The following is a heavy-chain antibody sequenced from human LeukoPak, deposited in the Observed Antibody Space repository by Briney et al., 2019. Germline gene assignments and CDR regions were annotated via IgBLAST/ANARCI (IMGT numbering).Heavy chain of an antibody. Sequence: SETLSLTCTVSGGSISSGSHYWTWFRQPAGKGLEWIGRIYSSGSTNYNPSLNTRLTISSDTSKNQFSLKLSSVTAADTAVYYCARPNIRYCSGGACSNDVSDYWGQGTLVTVSS. D-gene: IGHD2-15*01. V-gene: IGHV4-61*02. CDR2: IYSSGST. CDR3: ARPNIRYCSGGACSNDVSDY. CDR1: GGSISSGSHY. J-gene: IGHJ4*02.